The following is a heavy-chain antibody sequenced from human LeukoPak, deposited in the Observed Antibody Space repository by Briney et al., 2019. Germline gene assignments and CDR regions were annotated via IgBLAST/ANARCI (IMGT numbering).Heavy chain of an antibody. CDR2: VKSDGRNK. D-gene: IGHD6-19*01. V-gene: IGHV3-30*03. J-gene: IGHJ4*02. CDR1: GFTLILYN. CDR3: AREYRRAWTSLDY. Sequence: GGSPRLSRCAFGFTLILYNMKGAPHAPGKGLEWVSFVKSDGRNKYYADPVKSLFTISRDNSESTLFLQMNSLRAGDTAVYYCAREYRRAWTSLDYWGQGTLVTVSS.